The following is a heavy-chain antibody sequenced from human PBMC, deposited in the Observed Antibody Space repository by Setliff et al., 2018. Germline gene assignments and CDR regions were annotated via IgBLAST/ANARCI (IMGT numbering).Heavy chain of an antibody. CDR3: ARVTIAVAGYFDF. Sequence: SVKVSCKASGGTFSSYAISWVRQAPGQGLEWMGGIIPIFGTANYAHKLQGRVTMTSDTSTSTAYMELRSLRSDDTAVYYCARVTIAVAGYFDFWGQGTLVTVSS. CDR1: GGTFSSYA. J-gene: IGHJ4*02. CDR2: IIPIFGTA. V-gene: IGHV1-69*06. D-gene: IGHD6-19*01.